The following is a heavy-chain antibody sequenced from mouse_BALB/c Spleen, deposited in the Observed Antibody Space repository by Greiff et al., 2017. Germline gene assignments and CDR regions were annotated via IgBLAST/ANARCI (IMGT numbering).Heavy chain of an antibody. CDR2: INPSTGYT. CDR1: GYTFTSYW. V-gene: IGHV1-7*01. Sequence: QVQLQQSGAELAKPGASVKMSCKASGYTFTSYWMHWVKQRPGQGLEWIGYINPSTGYTEYNQKFKDKATLTADKSSSTAYMQLSSLTSEDSAVYYCARSLRPLFDYWGQGTTLTVSS. J-gene: IGHJ2*01. D-gene: IGHD1-2*01. CDR3: ARSLRPLFDY.